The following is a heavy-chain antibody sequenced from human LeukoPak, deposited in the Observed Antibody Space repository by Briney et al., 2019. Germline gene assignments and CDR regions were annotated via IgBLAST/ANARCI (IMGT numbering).Heavy chain of an antibody. D-gene: IGHD2-15*01. CDR3: ARRGGYDYYYYMDV. CDR2: ISSSSSYI. Sequence: GGSLRLSCAASGFTFSSYSMNWVRQAPGKGLEWVSSISSSSSYIYYADSVKGRFTISRDNAKNSLYLQMNSLRAEDTAVYYCARRGGYDYYYYMDVWGKGTTVTISS. J-gene: IGHJ6*03. V-gene: IGHV3-21*01. CDR1: GFTFSSYS.